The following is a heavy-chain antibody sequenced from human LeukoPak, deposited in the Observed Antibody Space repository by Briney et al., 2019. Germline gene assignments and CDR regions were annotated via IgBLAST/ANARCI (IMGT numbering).Heavy chain of an antibody. Sequence: GGSLRLSCAASGFTFSSYGMHWVRQAPGKGLEWVAVISYDGSNKYYADSVKGRFTIYRDNSKNTLYLQMNSMRAEDTAVYYCAELWLPSDIAVAGNDAFDIWGQGTMVTVSS. V-gene: IGHV3-30*18. CDR3: AELWLPSDIAVAGNDAFDI. CDR1: GFTFSSYG. D-gene: IGHD6-19*01. J-gene: IGHJ3*02. CDR2: ISYDGSNK.